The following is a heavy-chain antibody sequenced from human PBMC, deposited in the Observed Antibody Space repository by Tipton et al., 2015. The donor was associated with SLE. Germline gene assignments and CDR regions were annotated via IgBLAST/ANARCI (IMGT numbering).Heavy chain of an antibody. V-gene: IGHV4-39*01. CDR1: GGSISSSSYN. Sequence: TLSLTCTVSGGSISSSSYNWVWIRQSPGKGLEWIGTFHNSGSTYYNTSLKSRVTIVVDTSKNQFSLTLTSVTAADTAVYYCARHMTGGTHPLDYWGQGALVTVSS. J-gene: IGHJ4*02. CDR3: ARHMTGGTHPLDY. D-gene: IGHD2-8*02. CDR2: FHNSGST.